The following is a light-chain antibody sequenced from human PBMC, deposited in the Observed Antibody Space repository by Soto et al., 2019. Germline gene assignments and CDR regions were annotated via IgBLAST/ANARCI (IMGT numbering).Light chain of an antibody. V-gene: IGLV2-14*01. Sequence: QSVLTQPASVSGSPGQSITISCTGTSSDIGGYNYVSWYQHHPGKAPKLMIYEVSNRPSGVSNRFSGSKSSNTASLTISGLQAEDEADYHCSSYTSRTTFVIFGGGTKLTVL. CDR3: SSYTSRTTFVI. J-gene: IGLJ2*01. CDR2: EVS. CDR1: SSDIGGYNY.